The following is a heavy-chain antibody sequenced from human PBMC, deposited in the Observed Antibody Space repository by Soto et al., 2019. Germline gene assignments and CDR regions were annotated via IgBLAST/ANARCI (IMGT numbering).Heavy chain of an antibody. CDR2: IRIDNGDT. CDR1: GYTLSQYG. J-gene: IGHJ4*02. D-gene: IGHD1-26*01. Sequence: QVQLVQSGADVKKPGASVKVSCKTSGYTLSQYGVSWVRQAPGQGLEWMGWIRIDNGDTNYAQKFQGRVSMTTDTSTRTVYMELMSLTSDDTAVYYCARDRSNSDYWGQGTLVTVSS. CDR3: ARDRSNSDY. V-gene: IGHV1-18*01.